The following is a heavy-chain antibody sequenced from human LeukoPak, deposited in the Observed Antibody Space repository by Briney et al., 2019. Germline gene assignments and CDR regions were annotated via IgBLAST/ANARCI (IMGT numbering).Heavy chain of an antibody. D-gene: IGHD2-15*01. V-gene: IGHV3-74*01. CDR2: IRSDGSTT. CDR3: ARDGKSGNFDY. Sequence: GGSLRLSCAASGFTFSGYWMHWVRQAPGKGLVWVSLIRSDGSTTTYADSVKGRFTISRDTAKNTLYLHMNSLRAEDTAVYYCARDGKSGNFDYWGQGTLVTVSS. J-gene: IGHJ4*02. CDR1: GFTFSGYW.